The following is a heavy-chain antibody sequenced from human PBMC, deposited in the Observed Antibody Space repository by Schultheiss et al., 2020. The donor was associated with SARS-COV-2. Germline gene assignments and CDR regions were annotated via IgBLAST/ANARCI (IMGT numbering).Heavy chain of an antibody. Sequence: GGSLRLSCAASGFTFSSYAMSWVRQAPGKGLELVSAISSSSSYIYYADSVKGRFTISRDNSKNTLYLQMNSLRAEDTAVYYCARDGGSGGSGWYGWFDPWGQGTLVTVSS. V-gene: IGHV3-23*01. J-gene: IGHJ5*02. CDR2: ISSSSSYI. D-gene: IGHD6-19*01. CDR1: GFTFSSYA. CDR3: ARDGGSGGSGWYGWFDP.